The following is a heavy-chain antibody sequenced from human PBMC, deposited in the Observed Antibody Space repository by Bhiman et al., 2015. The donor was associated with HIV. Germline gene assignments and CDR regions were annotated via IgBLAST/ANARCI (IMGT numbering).Heavy chain of an antibody. CDR3: ARDQAREVNGMDV. D-gene: IGHD3-10*01. Sequence: EVQLVESGGGLVKPGGSLRLSCAASGFTFSTYNMNWVRQAPGKGLEWVSSISRSSSYIYYADSIKGRFTISRDNAKNSLYLQMNSLRAEDTGVYNCARDQAREVNGMDVWGQGTTVTVSS. CDR2: ISRSSSYI. V-gene: IGHV3-21*03. J-gene: IGHJ6*02. CDR1: GFTFSTYN.